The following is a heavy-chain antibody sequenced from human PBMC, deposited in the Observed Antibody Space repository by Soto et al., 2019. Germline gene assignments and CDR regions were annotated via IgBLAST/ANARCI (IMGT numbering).Heavy chain of an antibody. J-gene: IGHJ4*02. CDR3: ARPTYCSSTHCSPFDY. CDR2: VYPDDSDT. V-gene: IGHV5-51*01. CDR1: GYSFINHW. D-gene: IGHD2-2*01. Sequence: GESLKISCKGSGYSFINHWIAWVRQMPGKGLEWMGIVYPDDSDTRYSPSFQGQVTISADKSISTAYLQWSSLEASDTAMYYCARPTYCSSTHCSPFDYWGQGTLVTSPQ.